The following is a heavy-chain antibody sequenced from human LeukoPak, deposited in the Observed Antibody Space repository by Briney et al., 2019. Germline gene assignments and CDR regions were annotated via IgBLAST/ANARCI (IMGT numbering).Heavy chain of an antibody. V-gene: IGHV4-59*08. CDR3: ARPSWTDQPDAFDI. Sequence: PSETLSLTCTVSGGSISSYYWSWIRQPPGKGLEWIGYIYYSGSTNYNPSLKSRVTISVDTSKNQFSLKLSSVTAADTAVYYCARPSWTDQPDAFDIWGQGTMVTVSS. CDR2: IYYSGST. CDR1: GGSISSYY. D-gene: IGHD2-2*01. J-gene: IGHJ3*02.